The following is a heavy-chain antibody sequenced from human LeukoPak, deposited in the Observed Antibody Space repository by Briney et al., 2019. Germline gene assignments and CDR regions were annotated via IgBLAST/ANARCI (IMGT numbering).Heavy chain of an antibody. CDR3: ARADTPFLANLWFRELLSRYYYGMDV. CDR1: GYTFTSYD. CDR2: MNPNSGNT. J-gene: IGHJ6*02. V-gene: IGHV1-8*01. Sequence: ASVKVSCKASGYTFTSYDINWVRQATGQGLEWMGWMNPNSGNTGYAQKFQGRVTMTRNTSISTAYMELSSLRSEDTAVYYCARADTPFLANLWFRELLSRYYYGMDVWGQGTTVTVSS. D-gene: IGHD3-10*01.